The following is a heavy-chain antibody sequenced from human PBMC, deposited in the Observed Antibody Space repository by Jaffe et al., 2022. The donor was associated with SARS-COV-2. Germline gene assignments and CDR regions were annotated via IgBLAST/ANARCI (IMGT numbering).Heavy chain of an antibody. J-gene: IGHJ4*02. CDR2: IYTSGST. V-gene: IGHV4-61*02. D-gene: IGHD5-12*01. CDR1: GGSISSGSYY. CDR3: ASTRDGYNSPGPIAWPFDY. Sequence: QVQLQESGPGLVKPSQTLSLTCTVSGGSISSGSYYWSWIRQPAGKGLEWIGRIYTSGSTNYNPSLKSRVTISVDTSKNQFSLKLSSVTAADTAVYYCASTRDGYNSPGPIAWPFDYWGQGTLVTVSS.